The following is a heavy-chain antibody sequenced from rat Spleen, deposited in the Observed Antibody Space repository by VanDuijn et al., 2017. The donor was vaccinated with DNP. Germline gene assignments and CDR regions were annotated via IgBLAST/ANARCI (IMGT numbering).Heavy chain of an antibody. CDR2: IDSAGST. J-gene: IGHJ1*01. V-gene: IGHV3-3*01. CDR1: DYSITSVYR. Sequence: EVQLQESGPGLVKPSQSLSLTCSVTDYSITSVYRWNWIRKFPGNKLEWMAYIDSAGSTNYNPSLRSRISITRDTSKNQFFLQLNSVTTEDTATYYCAGGNDGYYPYWYFDFWGQEPWSPCPQ. CDR3: AGGNDGYYPYWYFDF. D-gene: IGHD1-12*03.